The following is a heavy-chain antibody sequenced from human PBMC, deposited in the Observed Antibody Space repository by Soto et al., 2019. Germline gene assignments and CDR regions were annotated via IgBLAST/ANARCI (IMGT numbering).Heavy chain of an antibody. V-gene: IGHV3-30*18. J-gene: IGHJ4*02. D-gene: IGHD1-26*01. CDR1: GFTFSKFA. CDR3: AKDISSYSGGYSYYFDY. CDR2: ISNDGRKK. Sequence: QVQLMEFGGGAVQPGRSLRLSCAASGFTFSKFAMHWVRQAPGKGLERVAVISNDGRKKYYADSVTGRFTISRENSNNTLSLQMNGLRLEDTAVYYCAKDISSYSGGYSYYFDYWGQGTLVTVSS.